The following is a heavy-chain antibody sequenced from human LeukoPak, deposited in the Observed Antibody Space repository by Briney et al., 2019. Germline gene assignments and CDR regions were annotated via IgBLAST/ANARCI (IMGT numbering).Heavy chain of an antibody. CDR2: ISAYNGNT. J-gene: IGHJ6*02. CDR3: ARDNTLGYCSSTSCYEDYYYYGMDV. CDR1: GYTFTSYG. Sequence: ASVKVSCKASGYTFTSYGVSRVRQAPGQGLEWMGWISAYNGNTNYAQKLQGRVTMTTDTSTSTAYMELRSLRSDDTAVYYCARDNTLGYCSSTSCYEDYYYYGMDVWGQGTTVTVSS. V-gene: IGHV1-18*01. D-gene: IGHD2-2*01.